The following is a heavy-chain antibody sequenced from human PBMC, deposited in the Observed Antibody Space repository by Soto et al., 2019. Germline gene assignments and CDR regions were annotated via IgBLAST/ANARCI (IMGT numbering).Heavy chain of an antibody. J-gene: IGHJ3*01. D-gene: IGHD1-20*01. V-gene: IGHV1-18*04. CDR3: VRDTGPYNCHYDAFDL. CDR1: GYTFTRHG. Sequence: QVQLVQSGETVKEPGASMKVSCAASGYTFTRHGFSWVRQAPGQGLEWMGWISVVNGNTKFAERFHGRLTLTTDTSTTTAHLELGSLTSDDTATYYCVRDTGPYNCHYDAFDLWGQGTVVTVSS. CDR2: ISVVNGNT.